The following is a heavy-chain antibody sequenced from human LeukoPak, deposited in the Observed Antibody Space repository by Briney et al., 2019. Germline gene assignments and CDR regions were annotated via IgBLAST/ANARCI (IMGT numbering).Heavy chain of an antibody. CDR2: INHSGST. V-gene: IGHV4-34*01. Sequence: SETLSLTCAVYGGSFSGYYWSWIRQPPGKGLEWIGEINHSGSTNYNPSLKSRVTISVDTSKKQLSLKLSSVTAADTAVYYCARASGYDTSNWFDPWGQGTLVTVSS. CDR1: GGSFSGYY. D-gene: IGHD5-12*01. J-gene: IGHJ5*02. CDR3: ARASGYDTSNWFDP.